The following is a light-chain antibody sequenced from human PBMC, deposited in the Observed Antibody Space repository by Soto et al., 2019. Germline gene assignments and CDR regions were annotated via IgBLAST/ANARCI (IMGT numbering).Light chain of an antibody. Sequence: EIVLTQSPATLSLSPGERATLSCRASQSVSRHLAWYQQRPGQTPRLIIYDASIRATDIPARFSGGGYATDFTLTITSLEPEDFAVYYCHQLSIWPLTFGGGTKVEI. CDR3: HQLSIWPLT. CDR1: QSVSRH. CDR2: DAS. V-gene: IGKV3-11*01. J-gene: IGKJ4*01.